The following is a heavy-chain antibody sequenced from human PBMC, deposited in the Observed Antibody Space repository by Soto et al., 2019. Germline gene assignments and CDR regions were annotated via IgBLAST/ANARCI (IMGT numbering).Heavy chain of an antibody. D-gene: IGHD3-10*01. Sequence: QVQLVESGGGVVQPGRSLRLSCAASGFTFSSYAMHWVRQAPGKGLEWVAVISYDGSNKYYADSVKGRFTISRDNSKNTLYLQMNSLRAEDTAVYYCASHAAALLPTNGLDYWGQGTLVTVSS. CDR3: ASHAAALLPTNGLDY. CDR1: GFTFSSYA. CDR2: ISYDGSNK. V-gene: IGHV3-30-3*01. J-gene: IGHJ4*02.